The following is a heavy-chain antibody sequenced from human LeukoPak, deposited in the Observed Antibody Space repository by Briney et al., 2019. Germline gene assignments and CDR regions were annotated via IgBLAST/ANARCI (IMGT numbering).Heavy chain of an antibody. J-gene: IGHJ3*02. CDR2: ISSSSSYI. V-gene: IGHV3-21*01. CDR1: GFTFSSYS. D-gene: IGHD4-23*01. CDR3: ARGNGGNRGGAFDI. Sequence: GGSLRLSCAASGFTFSSYSMNWVRQAPGKGLEWVSSISSSSSYIYYADSVKGRFTISRDNSKNTLYLQMGSLRAEDMAVYYCARGNGGNRGGAFDIWGQGTMVTVSS.